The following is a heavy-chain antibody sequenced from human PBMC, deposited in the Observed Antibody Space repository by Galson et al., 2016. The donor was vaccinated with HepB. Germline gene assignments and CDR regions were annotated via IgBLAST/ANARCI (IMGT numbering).Heavy chain of an antibody. CDR2: IHPGESGI. CDR3: ARHVQTSARSNFDY. Sequence: QSGAEVKKTGESLKISCKGSGYSFSDYWIAWVRQMPGKGLEWMGIIHPGESGIKYSPSFQGQVTISADKSISTAYLQWSSLKASDTAMYYCARHVQTSARSNFDYWGQGMLVTVSS. J-gene: IGHJ4*02. CDR1: GYSFSDYW. V-gene: IGHV5-51*01. D-gene: IGHD1-26*01.